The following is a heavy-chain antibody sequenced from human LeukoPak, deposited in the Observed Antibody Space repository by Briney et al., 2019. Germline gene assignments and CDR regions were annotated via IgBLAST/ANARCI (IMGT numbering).Heavy chain of an antibody. CDR2: FNPNNGGT. CDR3: ARGPRITLVRGGQWYYYMDV. CDR1: GYIFTGYY. J-gene: IGHJ6*03. Sequence: GASVKVSCKASGYIFTGYYIHWLRQAPGQGLEWMGWFNPNNGGTNYAQKFQGRVTVTRDTSSSTVYMQLSRLKSDDTAVYYCARGPRITLVRGGQWYYYMDVWGKGTTVTISS. V-gene: IGHV1-2*02. D-gene: IGHD3-10*01.